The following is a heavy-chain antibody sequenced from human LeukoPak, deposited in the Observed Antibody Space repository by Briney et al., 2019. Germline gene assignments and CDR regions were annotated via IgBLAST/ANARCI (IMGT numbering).Heavy chain of an antibody. D-gene: IGHD2-15*01. CDR3: ARDQLVAATHYFDY. CDR2: ISYDGSNK. CDR1: GFTFSSYA. V-gene: IGHV3-30*04. Sequence: PGRSLRLSCAASGFTFSSYAMHWVRQAPGKGLEWVAVISYDGSNKYYADSVKGRFTISRDNSKNTLYLQMNSLRAGDTAVYYCARDQLVAATHYFDYWGQGTLVTVSS. J-gene: IGHJ4*02.